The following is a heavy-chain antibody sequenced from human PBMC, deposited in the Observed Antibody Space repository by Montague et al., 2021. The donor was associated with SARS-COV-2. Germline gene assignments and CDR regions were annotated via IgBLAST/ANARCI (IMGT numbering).Heavy chain of an antibody. CDR1: GGSISSSNYY. D-gene: IGHD5-12*01. V-gene: IGHV4-39*02. CDR2: IYDSGST. Sequence: SETLSLTCTVSGGSISSSNYYWDWIRQPPGKGLEWIGSIYDSGSTYYNPSLKSRVPISVDTSKNHFSLKLSAVTAADTAVYYCARRGRKLLPVATTIGGFDIWGQGTMGTVSS. J-gene: IGHJ3*02. CDR3: ARRGRKLLPVATTIGGFDI.